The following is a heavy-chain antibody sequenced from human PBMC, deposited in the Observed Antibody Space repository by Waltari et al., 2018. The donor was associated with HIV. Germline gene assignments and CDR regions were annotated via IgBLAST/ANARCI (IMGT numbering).Heavy chain of an antibody. Sequence: EVQLLESGGGLVQPGGSLKLSCAASGFTFSSYAMSWVRQAPGKGLEWVSGISGSGGATYYADSVKGRFTISRDNSKNTLYLQMNSLRAEDTAVYYCAKGNWNDVRIAAFDIWGQGTMVTVSS. CDR1: GFTFSSYA. V-gene: IGHV3-23*01. D-gene: IGHD1-1*01. CDR3: AKGNWNDVRIAAFDI. CDR2: ISGSGGAT. J-gene: IGHJ3*02.